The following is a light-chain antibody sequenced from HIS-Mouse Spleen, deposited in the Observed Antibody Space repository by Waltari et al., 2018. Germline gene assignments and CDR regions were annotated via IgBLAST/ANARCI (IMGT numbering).Light chain of an antibody. V-gene: IGLV3-1*01. CDR2: QDS. CDR1: KLGDKY. CDR3: RAWDSSTDVV. Sequence: SYELTQPPSVSVSPGQTASITCSGDKLGDKYACWYQQKPGQSPGLVIYQDSKRPSGIPYRFSGSNSGNTATLTISGTQAMDEADYYCRAWDSSTDVVFGGGTKLTVL. J-gene: IGLJ2*01.